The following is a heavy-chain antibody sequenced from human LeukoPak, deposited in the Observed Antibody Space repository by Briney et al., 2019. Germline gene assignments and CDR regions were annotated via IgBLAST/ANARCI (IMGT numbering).Heavy chain of an antibody. Sequence: GGSLRLSCAASGFTFSSYWMHWVRQAPGKGLVWVSRISSDGSSTAHADAVKGRFTISRDNAENTLYLHLSSLRAEDTAVYFCARGGVASACDYWGQGILVTVSS. CDR1: GFTFSSYW. CDR3: ARGGVASACDY. V-gene: IGHV3-74*01. CDR2: ISSDGSST. J-gene: IGHJ4*02. D-gene: IGHD3-10*01.